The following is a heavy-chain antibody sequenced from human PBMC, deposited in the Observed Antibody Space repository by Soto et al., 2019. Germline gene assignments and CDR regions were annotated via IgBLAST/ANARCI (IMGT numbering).Heavy chain of an antibody. J-gene: IGHJ4*02. CDR1: GGSFSGYY. CDR3: ARPYGDYLSFDY. D-gene: IGHD4-17*01. V-gene: IGHV4-34*01. CDR2: INHSGST. Sequence: QVQLQQWGAGLLKPSETLSLTCAVYGGSFSGYYWSWIRQPPGKGLEWIGEINHSGSTNYNPSLKSRVTISVDTSKNPFSLKLSSVTAADTAVYYCARPYGDYLSFDYWGQGTLVTVSS.